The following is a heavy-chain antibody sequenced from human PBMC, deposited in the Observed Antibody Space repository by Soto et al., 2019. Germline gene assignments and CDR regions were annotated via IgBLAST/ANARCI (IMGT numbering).Heavy chain of an antibody. V-gene: IGHV1-2*04. CDR1: GYTFTGYY. CDR3: ARGLQDITAPVRDWFDP. J-gene: IGHJ5*02. Sequence: ASVKVSCKASGYTFTGYYMHWVRQAPGQGLEWMGWINPNSGGTNYAQKFQGWVTMTRDTSISTAYMELSRLRSDDTAVYYCARGLQDITAPVRDWFDPWGQGTLVTVSS. D-gene: IGHD3-3*01. CDR2: INPNSGGT.